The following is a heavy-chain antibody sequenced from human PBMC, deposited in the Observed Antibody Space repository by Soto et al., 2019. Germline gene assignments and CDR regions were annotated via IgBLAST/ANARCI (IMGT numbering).Heavy chain of an antibody. Sequence: QVQLVQSGAEVKKPGSSVKVSCKASKGAFRTYAISWVRQAPGQGLEWVGGIIPIFGRADYAKKFQGRVTITADKFTSTAYMELSSLRSKDTAIYYVATDRVVATTEPAFDVWGQGTLVIVSS. CDR3: ATDRVVATTEPAFDV. CDR1: KGAFRTYA. CDR2: IIPIFGRA. D-gene: IGHD5-12*01. J-gene: IGHJ3*01. V-gene: IGHV1-69*06.